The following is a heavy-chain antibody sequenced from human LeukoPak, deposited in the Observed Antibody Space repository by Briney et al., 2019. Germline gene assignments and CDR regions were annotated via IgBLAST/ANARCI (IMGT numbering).Heavy chain of an antibody. Sequence: SETLSLTCTVSGGSISSSSYYWGWIRQPPGKGLEWIGSIYYSGSTYYNPSLKSRVTISVDTSKNQFSLKLSSVTAADTAVYYCARDLLAGEEIIEAWTDAFDIWGQGTMVTVSS. J-gene: IGHJ3*02. CDR3: ARDLLAGEEIIEAWTDAFDI. CDR1: GGSISSSSYY. V-gene: IGHV4-39*07. CDR2: IYYSGST. D-gene: IGHD6-19*01.